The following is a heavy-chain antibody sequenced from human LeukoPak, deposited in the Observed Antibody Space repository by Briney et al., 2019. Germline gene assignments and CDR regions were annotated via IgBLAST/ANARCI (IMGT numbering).Heavy chain of an antibody. J-gene: IGHJ6*02. D-gene: IGHD1-26*01. CDR2: INAGNGNT. V-gene: IGHV1-3*01. CDR1: GYTVTSYA. CDR3: ARASGSYYYYYGMDV. Sequence: ASVKVSCKASGYTVTSYAMHWVRQAPGQRLEWMGWINAGNGNTKYSQKFQGRVTITRDTSASTAYMELSSLRSEDTAVYYCARASGSYYYYYGMDVWGQGTTVTVSS.